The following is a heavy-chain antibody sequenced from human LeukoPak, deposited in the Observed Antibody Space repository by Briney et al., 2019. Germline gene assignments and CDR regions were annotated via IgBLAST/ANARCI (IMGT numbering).Heavy chain of an antibody. D-gene: IGHD3-3*01. J-gene: IGHJ5*02. CDR2: IYYSGST. CDR1: GGSISSGGYY. V-gene: IGHV4-31*03. CDR3: ARGGNSYYDFWSGYLQPANWFDP. Sequence: SETLSLTCTVSGGSISSGGYYWSWIRQHPGKGLEWIGYIYYSGSTYYNPSLKSRVTISVDTSKNQFSLKLSSVTAADTAVYYCARGGNSYYDFWSGYLQPANWFDPWGQGTLVTVSS.